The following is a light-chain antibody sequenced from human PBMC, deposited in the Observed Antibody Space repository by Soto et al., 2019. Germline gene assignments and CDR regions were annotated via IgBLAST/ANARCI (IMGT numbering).Light chain of an antibody. Sequence: QLVLTQSPSASASLGAAVKLTCTLSSGHSSYAIAWHQQQPEKGPRYLMTLNSDGSHRKGDGIPDRFSGSSSGPERYLTISSLQSEDEADYYCQTWGTGIVVFGGGTKLTVL. CDR2: LNSDGSH. J-gene: IGLJ2*01. CDR1: SGHSSYA. CDR3: QTWGTGIVV. V-gene: IGLV4-69*01.